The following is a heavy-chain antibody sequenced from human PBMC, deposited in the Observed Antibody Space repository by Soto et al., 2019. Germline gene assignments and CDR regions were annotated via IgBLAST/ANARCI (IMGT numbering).Heavy chain of an antibody. J-gene: IGHJ5*02. Sequence: SETLSLTCTVSGGSISSYYWSWIRQPAGKGLEWIGRIYTSGSTNYNPSLKSRVTMSVDTSKNQFSLKLTSVTAADTAVYYCGRGGGPEEKEKTWSAPGGQGPLVPVSS. CDR3: GRGGGPEEKEKTWSAP. CDR2: IYTSGST. D-gene: IGHD3-16*01. CDR1: GGSISSYY. V-gene: IGHV4-4*07.